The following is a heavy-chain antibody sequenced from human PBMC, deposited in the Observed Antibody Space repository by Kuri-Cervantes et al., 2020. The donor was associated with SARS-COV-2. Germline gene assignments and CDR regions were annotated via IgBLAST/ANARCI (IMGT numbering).Heavy chain of an antibody. V-gene: IGHV4-39*01. CDR3: ARGHIGVVPSPILGLGPHYYYYHLDV. Sequence: GSLRLSCTVSGGSIDSSSIYWGWIRQPPGKGLEWIGNIYYAGTTYYNPSLKSRVTISVDTSKEQFSLKLSSVTAADAAVYYCARGHIGVVPSPILGLGPHYYYYHLDVWGQGTTVTVSS. D-gene: IGHD2-2*01. CDR1: GGSIDSSSIY. J-gene: IGHJ6*02. CDR2: IYYAGTT.